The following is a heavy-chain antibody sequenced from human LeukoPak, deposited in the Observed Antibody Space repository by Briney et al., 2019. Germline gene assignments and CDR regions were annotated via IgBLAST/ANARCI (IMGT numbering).Heavy chain of an antibody. Sequence: SGRSLRLSCAASGFTFSSYAMSWVSQAPGKGLEWVSSISGSGGSTYYADSVKGRFTISRDNAKNSLYLQMNSLRAEDTAVYYCARGWIDGMDVWGQGTTVTVSS. D-gene: IGHD5-12*01. CDR2: ISGSGGST. J-gene: IGHJ6*02. V-gene: IGHV3-23*01. CDR1: GFTFSSYA. CDR3: ARGWIDGMDV.